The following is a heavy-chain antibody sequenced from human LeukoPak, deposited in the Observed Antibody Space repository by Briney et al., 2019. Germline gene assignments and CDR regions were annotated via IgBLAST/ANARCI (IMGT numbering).Heavy chain of an antibody. CDR3: XXXXXXXXXXXXSTYYNTGFDC. Sequence: PSETLSLTCTVSGGSISSSSYYWGWIRQPPGKGLEWIGEINHSGSTNYNPSLKSRVTISVDTSKNQFSLKLSSVTAADTAVYXXXXXXXXXXXXXXSTYYNTGFDCWGQGTLVTVSS. CDR2: INHSGST. D-gene: IGHD3-22*01. CDR1: GGSISSSSYY. J-gene: IGHJ4*02. V-gene: IGHV4-39*07.